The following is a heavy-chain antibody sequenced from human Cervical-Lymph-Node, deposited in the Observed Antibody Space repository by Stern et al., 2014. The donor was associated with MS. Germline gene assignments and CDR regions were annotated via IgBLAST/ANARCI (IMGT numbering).Heavy chain of an antibody. D-gene: IGHD2-21*02. CDR3: ARGVTYCGGDCYGWYFDL. CDR2: ISSNGGNT. J-gene: IGHJ2*01. Sequence: VQLVESGGGLVQPGGSLRLSCAASGFTFSSYAMHWVRQAPGTGLAYVSVISSNGGNTYYANSVKGRFTISRDNSKNTLYLHMGSLRVEDMAVYYCARGVTYCGGDCYGWYFDLWGRGTLVTVSS. CDR1: GFTFSSYA. V-gene: IGHV3-64*01.